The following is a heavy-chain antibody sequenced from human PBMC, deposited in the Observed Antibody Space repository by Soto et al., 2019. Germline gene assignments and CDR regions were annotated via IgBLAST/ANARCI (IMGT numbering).Heavy chain of an antibody. D-gene: IGHD3-9*01. CDR3: AKNAWGITIFGGMDV. J-gene: IGHJ6*02. CDR2: ISGGGGTT. V-gene: IGHV3-23*01. CDR1: GFTFSSYA. Sequence: EVQLLESGGGLVQPGGSLRLSCAASGFTFSSYAMSWVRQAPGKGLEWVSAISGGGGTTYYADSVKGRFTISRDNSKNTLYLQMNSLRAEDTAVYYCAKNAWGITIFGGMDVWGQGTTVTVSS.